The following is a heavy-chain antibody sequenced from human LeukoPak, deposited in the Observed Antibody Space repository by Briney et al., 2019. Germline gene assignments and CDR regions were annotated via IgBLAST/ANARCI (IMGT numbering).Heavy chain of an antibody. CDR1: GSTFTSYS. D-gene: IGHD1-26*01. CDR3: AKGGKWDVTPFDY. J-gene: IGHJ4*02. CDR2: ISGGGGST. Sequence: GGSLRLSCAASGSTFTSYSMNWVRQAPGKGLEWVSTISGGGGSTYYADSVKGRFTISRDNSKNTLYLQVNSLRAEDTAVYYCAKGGKWDVTPFDYWGQGALVTVSS. V-gene: IGHV3-23*01.